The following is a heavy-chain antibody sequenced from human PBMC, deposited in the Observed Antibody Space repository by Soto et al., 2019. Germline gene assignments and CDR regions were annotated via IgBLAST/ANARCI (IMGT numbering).Heavy chain of an antibody. D-gene: IGHD3-10*01. CDR3: ARSITA. CDR2: IYYSGST. V-gene: IGHV4-31*03. J-gene: IGHJ5*02. CDR1: GGSISSGGYY. Sequence: HVQLQESGPGLVKPSQTLSRTCTVSGGSISSGGYYWSWIRQPPGKGLEWIGYIYYSGSTYFNPSLETRVTIAVDTSKNPSSLKLSSVTAADTAVFYWARSITAWGQGTLVTVSS.